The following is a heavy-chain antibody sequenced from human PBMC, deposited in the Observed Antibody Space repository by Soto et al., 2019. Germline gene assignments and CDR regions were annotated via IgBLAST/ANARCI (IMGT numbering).Heavy chain of an antibody. CDR3: ARGDTKSGYYGMDV. V-gene: IGHV6-1*01. Sequence: PSQTLSLTCAISGDSVSSNSATWNWIRQSPSRGLEWLGRTYYRSKWYNDYALSVRSRITINPDTSKNQFSLQLNSVTPEDTAVYYCARGDTKSGYYGMDVWGQGTTVTFSS. CDR2: TYYRSKWYN. CDR1: GDSVSSNSAT. J-gene: IGHJ6*02.